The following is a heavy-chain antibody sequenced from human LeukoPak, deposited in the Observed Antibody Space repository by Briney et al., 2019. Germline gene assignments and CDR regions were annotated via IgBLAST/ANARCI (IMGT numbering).Heavy chain of an antibody. CDR1: GGTFSSYA. V-gene: IGHV1-2*02. D-gene: IGHD3-22*01. Sequence: ASVKVSCKASGGTFSSYAISWVRQAPGQGLEWMGWINPNSGGTNYAQKFQGRVTMTRDTSISTAYMELSRLRSDDTAVYYCARVSGYHDYWGQGTLVTVSS. CDR3: ARVSGYHDY. CDR2: INPNSGGT. J-gene: IGHJ4*02.